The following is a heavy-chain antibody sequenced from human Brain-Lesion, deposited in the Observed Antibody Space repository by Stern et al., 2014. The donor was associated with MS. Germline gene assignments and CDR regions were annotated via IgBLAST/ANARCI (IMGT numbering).Heavy chain of an antibody. J-gene: IGHJ5*02. D-gene: IGHD6-13*01. CDR2: IKEDGTEK. Sequence: EVQLEESGGGLVQPGGSLRLSCAASGMTVSFSWMSWVRPAPGKGLEWVANIKEDGTEKFYVDSVKGRFTISRDNSKNTLYLQMNNLRVEDTAVYYCARDTWYGGCFDPWGQGTLVTVSS. CDR1: GMTVSFSW. CDR3: ARDTWYGGCFDP. V-gene: IGHV3-7*01.